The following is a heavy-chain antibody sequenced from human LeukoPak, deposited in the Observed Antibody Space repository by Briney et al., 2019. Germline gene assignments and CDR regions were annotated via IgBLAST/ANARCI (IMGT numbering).Heavy chain of an antibody. CDR3: AKDRDSSSFYYFDY. Sequence: PGRSLSLSCAASGFTFDDYAMHWVRQAPGKGLEWVSGISWNSGSIGYADSVKGRFTISRDNAKNSLYLQMNSLRAEDMALYYCAKDRDSSSFYYFDYWGQGTLVTVSS. CDR2: ISWNSGSI. J-gene: IGHJ4*02. CDR1: GFTFDDYA. D-gene: IGHD6-13*01. V-gene: IGHV3-9*03.